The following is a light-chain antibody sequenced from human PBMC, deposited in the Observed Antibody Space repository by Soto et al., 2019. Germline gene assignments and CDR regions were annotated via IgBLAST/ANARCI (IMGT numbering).Light chain of an antibody. Sequence: QSALTQPASVSGSPGQSITISCTGTSSDVGGYNYVSWYQQHPGTAPKLIIYEVSNRPSGVPDRFSGSKSGNTASLTISGLQAEDEADYYCCSYTLSSTYVFGTGTKVTVL. CDR3: CSYTLSSTYV. CDR1: SSDVGGYNY. CDR2: EVS. J-gene: IGLJ1*01. V-gene: IGLV2-14*01.